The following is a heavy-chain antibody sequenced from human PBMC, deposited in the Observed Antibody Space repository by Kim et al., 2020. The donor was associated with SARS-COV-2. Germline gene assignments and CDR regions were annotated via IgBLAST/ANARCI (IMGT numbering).Heavy chain of an antibody. CDR2: IGTAGDT. Sequence: GGSLRLSCAASGFTFSSYDMHWVRQATGKGLEWVSAIGTAGDTYYPGSVKGRFTISRENAKNSLYLQMNSLRAGDTAVYYCARGPPLMAPAHWYFDLWGRGTLVTVSS. CDR1: GFTFSSYD. V-gene: IGHV3-13*01. CDR3: ARGPPLMAPAHWYFDL. D-gene: IGHD2-2*01. J-gene: IGHJ2*01.